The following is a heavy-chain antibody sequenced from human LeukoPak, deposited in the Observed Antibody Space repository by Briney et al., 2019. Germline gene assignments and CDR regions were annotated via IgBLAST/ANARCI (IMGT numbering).Heavy chain of an antibody. Sequence: SETLSLTCTVSGDSNDNNGFYWGWIRQPPGKGLEWIGNIYYSGSTYYNPSLKSRVTTSVDTSKKQFSLKLSSVTAADTAVYYCARGTRGSDSSFDFWGQGTLVTVSS. V-gene: IGHV4-39*07. J-gene: IGHJ4*02. CDR3: ARGTRGSDSSFDF. CDR1: GDSNDNNGFY. CDR2: IYYSGST. D-gene: IGHD1-1*01.